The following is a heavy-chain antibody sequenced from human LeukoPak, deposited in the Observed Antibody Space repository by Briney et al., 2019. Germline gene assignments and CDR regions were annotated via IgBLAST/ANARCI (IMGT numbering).Heavy chain of an antibody. J-gene: IGHJ5*02. Sequence: GGSLRLSCAASGFTFTSYAMTWVRQTPGKGLEWVPTIRGVGTSTSYADSVKGRFTISRDTSKSTLYLQMNNLRAEDTAVYYCAKHSASDSGYWFDPWGQGTLVTVSS. CDR3: AKHSASDSGYWFDP. CDR1: GFTFTSYA. V-gene: IGHV3-23*01. D-gene: IGHD5-12*01. CDR2: IRGVGTST.